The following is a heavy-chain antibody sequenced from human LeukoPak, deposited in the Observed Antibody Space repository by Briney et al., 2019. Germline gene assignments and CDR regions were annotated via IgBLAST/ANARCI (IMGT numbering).Heavy chain of an antibody. CDR2: IYYSGST. CDR3: ARFHTSGYYRHFDF. V-gene: IGHV4-31*03. Sequence: SQTLSLTCTVSGGSISTGVYYWSWIRQHPGKGLEWIAYIYYSGSTYYNPSLKSRVTISVDTSKNQFSLKLSSVTAADTAVYYCARFHTSGYYRHFDFWGQGTLVTVSS. D-gene: IGHD3-22*01. CDR1: GGSISTGVYY. J-gene: IGHJ4*02.